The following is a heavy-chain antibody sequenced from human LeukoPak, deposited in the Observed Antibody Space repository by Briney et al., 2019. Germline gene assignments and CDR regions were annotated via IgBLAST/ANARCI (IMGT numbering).Heavy chain of an antibody. CDR1: GYTLTELS. Sequence: ASVKVSCKVSGYTLTELSMHWVRQAPGKGLGWMGGFHPEDGETIYAQKFQGRVTMTEDTSTDTAHMELRSLRSEDTAVYYCTTGKIYCSTTSCSDDYWGQGTLVTVSS. V-gene: IGHV1-24*01. J-gene: IGHJ4*02. D-gene: IGHD2-2*01. CDR2: FHPEDGET. CDR3: TTGKIYCSTTSCSDDY.